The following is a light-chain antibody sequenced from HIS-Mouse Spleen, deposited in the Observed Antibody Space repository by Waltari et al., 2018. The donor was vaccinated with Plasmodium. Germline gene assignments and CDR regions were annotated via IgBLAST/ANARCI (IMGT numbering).Light chain of an antibody. J-gene: IGLJ2*01. V-gene: IGLV2-8*01. CDR3: SSYAGSNNLV. CDR2: AVS. CDR1: SSDVGGYNY. Sequence: QSALTQPPSASGSPGQSVTISCTGTSSDVGGYNYVSWYQQHPGKAPKLMIYAVSKRPSGVLDRFSGSKSGNTASLTVSGLQAEDEADYYCSSYAGSNNLVFGGGTKLTVL.